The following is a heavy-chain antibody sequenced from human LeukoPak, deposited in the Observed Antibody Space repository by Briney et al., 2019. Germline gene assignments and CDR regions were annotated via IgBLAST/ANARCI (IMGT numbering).Heavy chain of an antibody. J-gene: IGHJ5*02. Sequence: SETLSLTCTVSGGSISSSSYYWGWIRQPPGKGLEWIGSIYYSGGTYYNPSLKSRVTISVDTSKNQFSLKLSSVTAADTAVYYCARLIVGASFDPWGQGTLVTVSS. CDR2: IYYSGGT. V-gene: IGHV4-39*01. CDR3: ARLIVGASFDP. D-gene: IGHD1-26*01. CDR1: GGSISSSSYY.